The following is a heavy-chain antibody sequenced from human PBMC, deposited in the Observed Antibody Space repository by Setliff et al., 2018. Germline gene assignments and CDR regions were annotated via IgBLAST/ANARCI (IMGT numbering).Heavy chain of an antibody. Sequence: SETLSLTCTVSGGSISSTDWWSWVRQPPGKGLEWIGEIYHTGSTNYNPSLKSRVTMSVDTSKNQFSLELTSVTAADTAVYYCARMSGFLYLDVWGNGTTVTVSS. CDR1: GGSISSTDW. J-gene: IGHJ6*03. V-gene: IGHV4-4*02. D-gene: IGHD3-3*01. CDR3: ARMSGFLYLDV. CDR2: IYHTGST.